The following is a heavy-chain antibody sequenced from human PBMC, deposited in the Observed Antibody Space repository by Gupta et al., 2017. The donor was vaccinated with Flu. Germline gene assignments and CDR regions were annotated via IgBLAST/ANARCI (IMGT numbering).Heavy chain of an antibody. CDR3: AKYYDDTGYYYDAFDF. D-gene: IGHD3-22*01. CDR2: IDDSGLSP. J-gene: IGHJ3*01. V-gene: IGHV3-23*01. Sequence: SWVRQPPGKGLEWVSAIDDSGLSPYYADSVKGRFTISRDNSKNTLYLQMNILRAEDTAMYYCAKYYDDTGYYYDAFDFWGQGTMVTVSS.